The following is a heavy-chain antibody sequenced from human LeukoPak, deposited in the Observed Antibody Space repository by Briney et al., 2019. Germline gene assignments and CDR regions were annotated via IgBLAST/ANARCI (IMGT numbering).Heavy chain of an antibody. CDR1: GYTFTSYY. Sequence: GASVKVSCKASGYTFTSYYMHWVRQAPGQGLEWMGIINPSGGSTSYAQKFQGRVTMTRDMSTSTVYMELSSLRSEDTAVYYCARPHLVVPAAFDIWGQGTMVTVSS. CDR3: ARPHLVVPAAFDI. CDR2: INPSGGST. V-gene: IGHV1-46*01. D-gene: IGHD2-2*01. J-gene: IGHJ3*02.